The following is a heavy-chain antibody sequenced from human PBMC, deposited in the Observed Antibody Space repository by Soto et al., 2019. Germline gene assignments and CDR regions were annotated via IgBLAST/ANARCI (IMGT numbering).Heavy chain of an antibody. CDR3: SSYGSLRALSGVGV. D-gene: IGHD2-8*01. CDR1: GFTFSNAW. J-gene: IGHJ6*02. Sequence: PGGSLRLSCAGSGFTFSNAWMNWVRQAPEKGLGWVGRIKTKIGTGTTDCAAPVKGRFTISRDDSKNTVYLEMNSLKAEDTAVYYCSSYGSLRALSGVGVWGQGTTDTVSS. CDR2: IKTKIGTGTT. V-gene: IGHV3-15*07.